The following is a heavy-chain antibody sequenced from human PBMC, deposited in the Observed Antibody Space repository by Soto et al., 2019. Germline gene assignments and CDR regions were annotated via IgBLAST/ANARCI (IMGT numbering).Heavy chain of an antibody. V-gene: IGHV1-18*01. D-gene: IGHD2-15*01. CDR2: TSAYTGYT. CDR1: GYTFSNYG. Sequence: ASVKVSGKASGYTFSNYGVSWVRQAPGQGLEWMGWTSAYTGYTKYTQNFQGRVTMTTDTSTTTAYMELRGLRSDDTAVYFCARDCSDGVCYPLYWGQGTLVTVSS. J-gene: IGHJ4*02. CDR3: ARDCSDGVCYPLY.